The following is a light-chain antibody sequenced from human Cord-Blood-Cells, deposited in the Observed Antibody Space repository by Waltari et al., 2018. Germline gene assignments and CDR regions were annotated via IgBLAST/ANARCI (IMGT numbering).Light chain of an antibody. J-gene: IGKJ4*01. CDR3: QQSYSTPRT. V-gene: IGKV1-39*01. CDR1: QSISSY. CDR2: AAS. Sequence: DIKMTQSPSSLSASVGDRVTITCRASQSISSYLNWYQQKPGKAPKLLIYAASSLQSGVPSRFSGSGSGTDFTLTISSLQPEDFATYYGQQSYSTPRTFGGGTKVEIK.